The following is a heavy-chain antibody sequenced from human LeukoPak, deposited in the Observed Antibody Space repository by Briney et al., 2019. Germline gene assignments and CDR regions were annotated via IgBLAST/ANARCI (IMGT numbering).Heavy chain of an antibody. D-gene: IGHD3-10*01. V-gene: IGHV4-39*07. Sequence: SETLSLTCSVSGGSISSRSYYWGWVRQPPGKGLEWIGSMYYRGSTYYNPSLKSRITTSVDTSKNQFSLKLNSVTAADTAVYYCANGFDGFDIWGQGTTVTVSS. CDR3: ANGFDGFDI. CDR1: GGSISSRSYY. J-gene: IGHJ3*02. CDR2: MYYRGST.